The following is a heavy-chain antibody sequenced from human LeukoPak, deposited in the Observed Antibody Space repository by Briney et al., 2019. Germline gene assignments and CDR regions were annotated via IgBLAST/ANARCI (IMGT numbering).Heavy chain of an antibody. Sequence: GGSLRLSCAASGFTFSDYAMSWVRQALGKGLKWVSVISGSGGSTYNVDPVKGRFTISRDNSKNTLYLQMNSLRAEDTAVYFCAKSVESAVTTNPYFDYWGQGILVTVSS. J-gene: IGHJ4*02. V-gene: IGHV3-23*01. CDR3: AKSVESAVTTNPYFDY. CDR2: ISGSGGST. CDR1: GFTFSDYA. D-gene: IGHD4-17*01.